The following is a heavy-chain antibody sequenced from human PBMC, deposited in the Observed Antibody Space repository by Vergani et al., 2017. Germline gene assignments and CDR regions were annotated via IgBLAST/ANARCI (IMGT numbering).Heavy chain of an antibody. J-gene: IGHJ6*02. CDR3: ARQSSSSIYYYYGMDV. D-gene: IGHD6-13*01. Sequence: EVQLVQSGAEVKKPGESLTISCKGSGYSFTSYWIGWVRQMPGKGLEWMGIIYPGDSDTRYSPSFQGQVTISADKSISTAYLQWSSLKASDTAMYYCARQSSSSIYYYYGMDVWGQGTTVTVSS. V-gene: IGHV5-51*01. CDR2: IYPGDSDT. CDR1: GYSFTSYW.